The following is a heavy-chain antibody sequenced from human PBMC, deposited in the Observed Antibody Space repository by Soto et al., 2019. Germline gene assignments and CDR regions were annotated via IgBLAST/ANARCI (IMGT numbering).Heavy chain of an antibody. CDR2: IYPGDSDT. Sequence: GESLKISCKGSGYSFTSYWIGWVRQMPGKGLEWMGIIYPGDSDTRYSPSFQGQVTISADKSISTAYLQWSSLKASDTAMYYCAAGVPPGYDFWSWKYYYGMDVWGQGTTVTVSS. J-gene: IGHJ6*02. D-gene: IGHD3-3*01. CDR3: AAGVPPGYDFWSWKYYYGMDV. CDR1: GYSFTSYW. V-gene: IGHV5-51*01.